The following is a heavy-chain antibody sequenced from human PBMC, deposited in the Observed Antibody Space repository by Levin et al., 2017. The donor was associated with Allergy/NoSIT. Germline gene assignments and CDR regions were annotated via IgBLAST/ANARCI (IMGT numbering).Heavy chain of an antibody. V-gene: IGHV3-23*01. CDR3: ANGFSPDY. J-gene: IGHJ4*02. Sequence: GESLKISCAASGFTFNTYGMSWVRQAPGKGLEWVSGISGSGGAKYYADSVKGRFTISRDNSKNTLYLQMNSLRVEDTAIYYCANGFSPDYWGQGTLVTVSS. D-gene: IGHD3-3*01. CDR1: GFTFNTYG. CDR2: ISGSGGAK.